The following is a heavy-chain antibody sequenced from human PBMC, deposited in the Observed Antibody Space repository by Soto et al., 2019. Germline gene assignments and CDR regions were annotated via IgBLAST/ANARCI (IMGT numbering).Heavy chain of an antibody. V-gene: IGHV2-5*02. Sequence: QITLKESGPTLVKPTQTLTLTCTFSGFSLSTSGVGVGWIRQPPGKALEWLALIYWDDDKRYSPSLKSRLTIXKXXSKNQVVLTMTNMDPVDTATYYCAHTAAAALTFDYWGQGTLVTVSS. CDR2: IYWDDDK. D-gene: IGHD6-13*01. J-gene: IGHJ4*02. CDR3: AHTAAAALTFDY. CDR1: GFSLSTSGVG.